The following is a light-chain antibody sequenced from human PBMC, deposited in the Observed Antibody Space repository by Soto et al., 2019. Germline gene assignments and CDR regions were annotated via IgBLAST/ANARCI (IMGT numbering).Light chain of an antibody. Sequence: MPQTTWSSALSLGEMATINCKSIQSVLYSSNNKNYLAWYQQKPGQPPKLLIYWASTRESGVPDRFSGSGSVTDFTLTIICLEPEDFAVYYCQQHGNWPITLGQGSSLDIK. CDR1: QSVLYSSNNKNY. CDR2: WAS. J-gene: IGKJ5*01. CDR3: QQHGNWPIT. V-gene: IGKV4-1*01.